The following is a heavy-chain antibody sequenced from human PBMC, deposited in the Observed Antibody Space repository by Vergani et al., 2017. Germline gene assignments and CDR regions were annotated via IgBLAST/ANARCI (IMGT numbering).Heavy chain of an antibody. D-gene: IGHD3-22*01. Sequence: EVQLVESGGGLVQPGRSLRLSCAASGFTFDDYAMHWVRQAPGKGLEWVSGISWNSGSIGYADSVKGRFTISRDNAKNSLYLQMNSLRAEDTALYYCAKDVDYYDSSGHIRPDAFDIWGQGTMVTVSS. CDR1: GFTFDDYA. J-gene: IGHJ3*02. CDR2: ISWNSGSI. CDR3: AKDVDYYDSSGHIRPDAFDI. V-gene: IGHV3-9*01.